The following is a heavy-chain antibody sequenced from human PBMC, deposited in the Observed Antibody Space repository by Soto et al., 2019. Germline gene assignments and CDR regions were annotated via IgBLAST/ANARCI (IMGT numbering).Heavy chain of an antibody. CDR2: INAGNGNT. V-gene: IGHV1-3*01. CDR1: GYTFTSYA. J-gene: IGHJ5*02. Sequence: SVKVSCKASGYTFTSYAMHWVRQAPVQRLEWMGWINAGNGNTKYSQKFQGRVTITRDTSASTAYMELSSLRSEDTAVYYCARGGYGSGSADNWFDPWGQGTLVTVSS. CDR3: ARGGYGSGSADNWFDP. D-gene: IGHD3-10*01.